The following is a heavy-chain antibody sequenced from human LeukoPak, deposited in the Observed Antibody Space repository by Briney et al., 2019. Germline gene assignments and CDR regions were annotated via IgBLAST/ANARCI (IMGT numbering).Heavy chain of an antibody. CDR1: GFTVRSNY. J-gene: IGHJ4*02. Sequence: GGSLRLSCAAFGFTVRSNYMSWVRQAPGKGLEGVSVIYGGGSTYYADSVKGRFTISRHNSKNTLYLQMNSLRAEDTAVYYGARGQSVVTHWGQGTLVTVSS. CDR3: ARGQSVVTH. V-gene: IGHV3-53*04. CDR2: IYGGGST. D-gene: IGHD3-22*01.